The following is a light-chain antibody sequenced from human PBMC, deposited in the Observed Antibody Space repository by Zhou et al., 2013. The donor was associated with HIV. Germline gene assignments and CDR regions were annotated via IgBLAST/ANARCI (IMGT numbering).Light chain of an antibody. CDR2: KAS. CDR3: HQFDSFPWK. J-gene: IGKJ1*01. CDR1: QNIRSW. V-gene: IGKV1-5*03. Sequence: DIQMTQSPSALSASVGDRVIITCRASQNIRSWVAWYQQKPGKVPKLLIYKASNLESGVPSRFSGSGYGTDFTLTITSLQPEDFATYYCHQFDSFPWKFGQGTKVKSN.